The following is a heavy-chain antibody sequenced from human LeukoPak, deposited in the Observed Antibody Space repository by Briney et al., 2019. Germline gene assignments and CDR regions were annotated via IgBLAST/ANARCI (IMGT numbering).Heavy chain of an antibody. D-gene: IGHD1-26*01. Sequence: SETLSLTCTVSGDSISTYYWTWIRQPPGKGLEWLGYIYYSGRTNYNPSLKSRVTISVDTSKNQFSLKLRSVTASDTAVYYCARLRGGSYAPDAYFYYGMDVWGQGTTVIVSS. V-gene: IGHV4-59*08. J-gene: IGHJ6*02. CDR3: ARLRGGSYAPDAYFYYGMDV. CDR2: IYYSGRT. CDR1: GDSISTYY.